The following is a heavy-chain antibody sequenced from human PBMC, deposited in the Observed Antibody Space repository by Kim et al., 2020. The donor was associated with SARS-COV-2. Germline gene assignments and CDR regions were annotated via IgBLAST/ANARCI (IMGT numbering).Heavy chain of an antibody. Sequence: SETLSLTCTVSGGSISSYYWSWIRQPPGKGLEWIGYIYYSGSTNYNPSLKSRVTISVDTSKNQFSLKLSSVTAADTAVYYCARDSRYGYSSSWYYFDYWGQGTLVTVSS. D-gene: IGHD6-13*01. J-gene: IGHJ4*02. CDR1: GGSISSYY. V-gene: IGHV4-59*01. CDR2: IYYSGST. CDR3: ARDSRYGYSSSWYYFDY.